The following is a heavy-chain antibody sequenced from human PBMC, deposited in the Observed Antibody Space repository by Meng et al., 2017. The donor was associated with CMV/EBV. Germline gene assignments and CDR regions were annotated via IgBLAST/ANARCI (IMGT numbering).Heavy chain of an antibody. J-gene: IGHJ4*02. D-gene: IGHD1-7*01. CDR1: GCTFSSYA. CDR2: IIPIFGKA. Sequence: SVKVSCKASGCTFSSYAISWVRQAPGQGLEWMGGIIPIFGKANYAQKFQGRVTITTDESTSTAYMELSSLRSEDTAVYYCASPETWHYALRYWGQGTLVTVSS. V-gene: IGHV1-69*05. CDR3: ASPETWHYALRY.